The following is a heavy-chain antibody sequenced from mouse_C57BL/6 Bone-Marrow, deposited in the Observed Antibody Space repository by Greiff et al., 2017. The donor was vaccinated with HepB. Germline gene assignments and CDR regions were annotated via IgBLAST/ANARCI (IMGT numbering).Heavy chain of an antibody. V-gene: IGHV3-6*01. CDR1: GYSITSGYY. J-gene: IGHJ2*01. CDR3: ARITTVVVHFDY. D-gene: IGHD1-1*01. CDR2: ISYDGSN. Sequence: EVKLVESGPGLVKPSQSLSLTCSVTGYSITSGYYWNWIRQFPGNKLEWMGYISYDGSNNYNPSLKNRISITRDTSKNPFFLTLNSVTTEDTATYYCARITTVVVHFDYWGQGTALTVSS.